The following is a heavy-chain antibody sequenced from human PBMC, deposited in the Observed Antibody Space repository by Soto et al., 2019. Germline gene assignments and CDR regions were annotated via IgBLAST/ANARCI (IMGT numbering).Heavy chain of an antibody. CDR2: ISPYTGNT. J-gene: IGHJ6*02. D-gene: IGHD3-16*01. Sequence: QVQLVQSGDEVKKPGASVKVSCKASGYIFVNYGIAWVRQAPGQGLEWMGWISPYTGNTHSATKVQGRITMTTDTXXSTAYMDLGSLTSDDTAVYYCVMVDNYVTPTPQDVWGQGTTVTVSS. CDR3: VMVDNYVTPTPQDV. CDR1: GYIFVNYG. V-gene: IGHV1-18*01.